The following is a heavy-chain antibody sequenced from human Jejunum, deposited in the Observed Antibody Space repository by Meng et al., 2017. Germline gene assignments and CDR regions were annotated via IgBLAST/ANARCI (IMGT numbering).Heavy chain of an antibody. Sequence: GGSLRLSCAASGFTFSTYWMTWVRQAPGKGLEWVANIKQGGSEIYYVDSVKGRFTISRENAKNSLYLQMNSLRAEDTAVYYCARFRVTVAGRDFDYWGQGTLVTVSS. CDR2: IKQGGSEI. J-gene: IGHJ4*02. V-gene: IGHV3-7*01. CDR3: ARFRVTVAGRDFDY. D-gene: IGHD6-19*01. CDR1: GFTFSTYW.